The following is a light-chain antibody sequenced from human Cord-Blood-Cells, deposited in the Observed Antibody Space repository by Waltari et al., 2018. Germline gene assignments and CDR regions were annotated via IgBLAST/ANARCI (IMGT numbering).Light chain of an antibody. J-gene: IGLJ3*02. CDR3: CSYAGSSTWV. V-gene: IGLV2-23*01. CDR1: SSDVGSYNL. CDR2: EGS. Sequence: QFALTQPASVSGSPGQSITISCTGTSSDVGSYNLVSWYQQHPGKAPKLMIYEGSKWPSGVSNRFSGSKSGNTASLTISGLQAEDEADYYCCSYAGSSTWVFGGGTKLTVL.